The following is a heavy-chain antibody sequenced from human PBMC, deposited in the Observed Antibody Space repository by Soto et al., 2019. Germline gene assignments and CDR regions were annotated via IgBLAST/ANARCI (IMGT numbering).Heavy chain of an antibody. CDR1: GGSFSGYY. V-gene: IGHV4-34*01. J-gene: IGHJ4*02. CDR2: INHSGST. D-gene: IGHD2-15*01. CDR3: ARGRSYCSGGSCYSGSKYYFDY. Sequence: SETLSLTCAVYGGSFSGYYWSWIRQPPGKGLEWIGEINHSGSTNYNPSLKSRVTISVDTSKNQFSLKLSSVTAADTAVYYCARGRSYCSGGSCYSGSKYYFDYWGQGTLVTVSS.